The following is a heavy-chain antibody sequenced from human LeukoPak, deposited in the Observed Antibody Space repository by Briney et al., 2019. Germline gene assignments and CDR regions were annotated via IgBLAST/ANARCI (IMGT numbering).Heavy chain of an antibody. D-gene: IGHD3-22*01. CDR3: ARDGYYYDSSGYYPLFDY. V-gene: IGHV4-34*01. CDR2: INHSGST. J-gene: IGHJ4*02. Sequence: SETLSLTCAVYGGSFSGYYWSWIRQPPGKGLEWIGEINHSGSTNYNPSLKSRVTISVDTSKNQFSLKPSSVTAADTAVYYCARDGYYYDSSGYYPLFDYWGQGTLVTVSS. CDR1: GGSFSGYY.